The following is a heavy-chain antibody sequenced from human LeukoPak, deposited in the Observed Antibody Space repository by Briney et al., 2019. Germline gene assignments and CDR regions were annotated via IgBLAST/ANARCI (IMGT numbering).Heavy chain of an antibody. CDR2: ISGSGDIT. V-gene: IGHV3-23*01. CDR3: AARPGDLAVPFDY. D-gene: IGHD3-10*01. J-gene: IGHJ4*02. CDR1: GFTFDTHA. Sequence: AGGSLRLSCAASGFTFDTHAMTWVRQAPGKGLEYVSLISGSGDITYYAHSLKDRFTISRDNSKTTLYLQMHSPRAEDTAMYYCAARPGDLAVPFDYWGQGTLVIVSS.